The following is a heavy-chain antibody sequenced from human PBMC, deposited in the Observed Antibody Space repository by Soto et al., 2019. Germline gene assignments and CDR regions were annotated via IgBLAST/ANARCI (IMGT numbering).Heavy chain of an antibody. CDR3: ARAVFRNCSGGSCYFRNGAFDI. CDR2: ISSSSSYI. Sequence: GESLRLSCAASGFTFSSYSMNWVRQAPGKGLEWVSSISSSSSYIYYADSVKGRFTISRDNAKNSRYLQMNSLRAEDTAVYYCARAVFRNCSGGSCYFRNGAFDIWGQGTMVTVSS. D-gene: IGHD2-15*01. J-gene: IGHJ3*02. CDR1: GFTFSSYS. V-gene: IGHV3-21*01.